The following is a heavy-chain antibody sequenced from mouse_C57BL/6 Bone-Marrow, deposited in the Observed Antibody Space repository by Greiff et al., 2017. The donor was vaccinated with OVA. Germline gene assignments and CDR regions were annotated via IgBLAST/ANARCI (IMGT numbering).Heavy chain of an antibody. D-gene: IGHD3-1*01. J-gene: IGHJ1*03. CDR3: ARWGYPRCIDV. CDR2: IDPSDSYT. V-gene: IGHV1-69*01. Sequence: QVQLQQSGAELVMPGASVKLSCKASGYTFTSYWMHWVKQRPGQGLEWIGEIDPSDSYTNYNQKFKGKSTLTVDKSSSTAYMQLSSLTSEDSSVYYFARWGYPRCIDVWGTGTTVTVSS. CDR1: GYTFTSYW.